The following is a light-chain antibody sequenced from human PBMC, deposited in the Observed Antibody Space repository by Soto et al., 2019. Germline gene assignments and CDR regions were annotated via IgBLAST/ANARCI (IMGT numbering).Light chain of an antibody. J-gene: IGLJ2*01. CDR3: AAWDDSLSGPA. V-gene: IGLV1-44*01. CDR2: STT. CDR1: SSNIGSHT. Sequence: QSVLTQPPSASGTPGQTVTISCSGSSSNIGSHTVSWYQQLLGTAPKLLIHSTTQRPSGVPDRFSGSKSGTSASLAISGLQSEDEADYFCAAWDDSLSGPAFGGGTKVTVL.